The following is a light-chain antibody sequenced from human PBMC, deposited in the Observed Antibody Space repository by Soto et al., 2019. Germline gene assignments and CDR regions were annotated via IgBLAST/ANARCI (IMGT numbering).Light chain of an antibody. CDR3: QQYNNWPRT. CDR2: DAS. V-gene: IGKV3-15*01. Sequence: ETVLTQSPATLSLSPGERATLSCRARQSVSSYLAWYQQKPGQAPRLLIYDASNRATGIPARFSGSGSGTEFTLTISSLQSEDFAVYYCQQYNNWPRTFGQGTKV. CDR1: QSVSSY. J-gene: IGKJ1*01.